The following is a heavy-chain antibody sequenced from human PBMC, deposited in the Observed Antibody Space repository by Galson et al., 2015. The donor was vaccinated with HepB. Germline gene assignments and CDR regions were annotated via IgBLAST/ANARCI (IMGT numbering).Heavy chain of an antibody. Sequence: SAKVSCKASGYTFTSYGISWVRQAPGQGLEWMGWISAYNGNTNYAQKLQGRVTMTTDTSTSTAYMELRSLRSDDTAVYYCARDSITMVRGVMYWFDPWGQGTLVTVSS. V-gene: IGHV1-18*04. CDR3: ARDSITMVRGVMYWFDP. J-gene: IGHJ5*02. D-gene: IGHD3-10*01. CDR1: GYTFTSYG. CDR2: ISAYNGNT.